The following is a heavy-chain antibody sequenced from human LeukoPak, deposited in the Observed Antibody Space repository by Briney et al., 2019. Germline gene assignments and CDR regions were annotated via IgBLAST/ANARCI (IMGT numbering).Heavy chain of an antibody. Sequence: GGSLRLSCAASGFTFSSYSMNWVRQAPGKGLEWVSAISSSSSYIYYADSVKGRFTISRDNAKNSLYLQMNSLRAEDTAVYYCARDRVTTGGGDYWGQGTLVTVSS. D-gene: IGHD4-11*01. CDR1: GFTFSSYS. V-gene: IGHV3-21*01. J-gene: IGHJ4*02. CDR3: ARDRVTTGGGDY. CDR2: ISSSSSYI.